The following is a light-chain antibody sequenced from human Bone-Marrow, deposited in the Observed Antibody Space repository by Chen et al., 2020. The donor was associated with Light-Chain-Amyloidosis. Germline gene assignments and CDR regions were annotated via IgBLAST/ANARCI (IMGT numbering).Light chain of an antibody. J-gene: IGKJ4*01. CDR3: QQYYSSLLT. V-gene: IGKV4-1*01. CDR2: WAS. CDR1: QAVLHRSNNKNY. Sequence: DIVLTQSPDSLAASLVDRAAINCKSSQAVLHRSNNKNYIAWYQQKPGQPPKLLIYWASTRESGVPDRFSGRGSGTDFTLTISSLQAEDVAVYYCQQYYSSLLTFGGGTKVEIK.